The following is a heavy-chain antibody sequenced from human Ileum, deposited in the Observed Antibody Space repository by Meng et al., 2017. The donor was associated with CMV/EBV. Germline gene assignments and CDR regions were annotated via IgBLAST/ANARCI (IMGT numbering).Heavy chain of an antibody. CDR3: TKLGIGITRVREEFMDV. V-gene: IGHV3-73*01. CDR2: IRSKANSYAT. Sequence: GESLKISCAASGFTFSGSAMHWVRQASGKGLEWVGRIRSKANSYATAYAASVKGRFTISRDDSKNTAYLQMNSLKTEDADVYYCTKLGIGITRVREEFMDVWGQGTMVTVSS. J-gene: IGHJ6*02. CDR1: GFTFSGSA. D-gene: IGHD3-10*01.